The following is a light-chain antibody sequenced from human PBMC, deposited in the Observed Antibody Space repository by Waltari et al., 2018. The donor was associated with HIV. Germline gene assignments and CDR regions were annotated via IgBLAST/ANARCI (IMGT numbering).Light chain of an antibody. V-gene: IGLV3-25*03. J-gene: IGLJ2*01. CDR3: QSADATGSSVL. CDR2: KDT. CDR1: AYPKQN. Sequence: SDELTQPPSASVSPGQTATNTRSGDAYPKQNATWYQQQTGPAPVLLIHKDTERPSGIPERFSGSSSGTIVTLTISGVQAEDEADYYCQSADATGSSVLFGGGTKLTVL.